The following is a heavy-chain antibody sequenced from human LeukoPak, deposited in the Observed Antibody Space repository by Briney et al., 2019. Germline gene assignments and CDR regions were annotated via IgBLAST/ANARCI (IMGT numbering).Heavy chain of an antibody. CDR1: GYTFTRYD. D-gene: IGHD6-13*01. V-gene: IGHV1-8*03. CDR3: ARRAAAGTALDY. J-gene: IGHJ4*02. Sequence: ASMKVSCKASGYTFTRYDINWVRQATGQGVEGMGWMNPNSGNTGYAQKFQGRVTITRNTSINTAYMELSSLRSEDTAVYYCARRAAAGTALDYWGQGTLVTVSS. CDR2: MNPNSGNT.